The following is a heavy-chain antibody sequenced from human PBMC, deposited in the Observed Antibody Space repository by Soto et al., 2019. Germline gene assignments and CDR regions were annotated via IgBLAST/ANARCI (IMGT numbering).Heavy chain of an antibody. D-gene: IGHD3-22*01. CDR3: AREGMYHYETSDYYPSTYGLDV. J-gene: IGHJ6*02. Sequence: SVKVSCKASGGTFSSYAISWVRQAPGQGLEWMGGIIPIFGTANYAQKFQGRVTMTRDTSISTVYMELRTLRSDDTAVYYCAREGMYHYETSDYYPSTYGLDVWGQGTAVTVSS. V-gene: IGHV1-69*05. CDR2: IIPIFGTA. CDR1: GGTFSSYA.